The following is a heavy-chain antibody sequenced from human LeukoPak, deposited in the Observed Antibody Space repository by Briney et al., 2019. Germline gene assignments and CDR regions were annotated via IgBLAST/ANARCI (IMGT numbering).Heavy chain of an antibody. D-gene: IGHD3-9*01. CDR3: ARSQDDILTGYYTSYFDY. V-gene: IGHV4-34*01. CDR2: INHNGST. CDR1: GGSFSGYY. Sequence: SETLSLTCAVYGGSFSGYYWSWIRQPPGKGLEWIGEINHNGSTNYNPSLKSRVTISVDTSKNQFSLKLSSVTAADTAVYYCARSQDDILTGYYTSYFDYWGQGTLVTVSS. J-gene: IGHJ4*02.